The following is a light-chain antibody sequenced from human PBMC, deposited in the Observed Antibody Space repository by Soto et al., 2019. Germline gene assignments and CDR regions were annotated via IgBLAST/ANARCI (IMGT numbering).Light chain of an antibody. Sequence: TQHASVSGSPGQAITISFTGTSSDVGGYNYVSWYQQHPGKAPKLMIYEVSNRPSGVSNRFSGSKSGNTASLTISGLQAEDEADYYCSSYTSSSTLVFGTGTKVTVL. CDR1: SSDVGGYNY. CDR2: EVS. CDR3: SSYTSSSTLV. V-gene: IGLV2-14*01. J-gene: IGLJ1*01.